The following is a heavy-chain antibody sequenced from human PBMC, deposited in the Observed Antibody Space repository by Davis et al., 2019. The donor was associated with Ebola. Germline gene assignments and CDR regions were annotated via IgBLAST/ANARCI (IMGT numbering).Heavy chain of an antibody. CDR3: ARVYYYDSSFDY. J-gene: IGHJ4*02. D-gene: IGHD3-22*01. Sequence: MPSETLSLTCAVYGGSFSSYYWSWIRQPPGKGLEWIGYIYYSGSTNYNPSLKSRVTISVDTSKNQFSLKLSSVTAADTAVYYCARVYYYDSSFDYWGQGTLVTVSS. CDR2: IYYSGST. V-gene: IGHV4-59*01. CDR1: GGSFSSYY.